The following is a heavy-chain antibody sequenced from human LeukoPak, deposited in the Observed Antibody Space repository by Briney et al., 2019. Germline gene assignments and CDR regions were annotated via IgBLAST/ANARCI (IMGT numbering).Heavy chain of an antibody. CDR3: ARDYYGSGDY. D-gene: IGHD3-10*01. Sequence: PGGSLRLSCAASGFIFSSYWMHWVRHAPGKGLVWVSRINSDGSGTFYADSVKGRFTISRDNAKNTLYLQMNSLRAEDTAVYYCARDYYGSGDYWGQGTLVTVSS. CDR1: GFIFSSYW. J-gene: IGHJ4*02. CDR2: INSDGSGT. V-gene: IGHV3-74*01.